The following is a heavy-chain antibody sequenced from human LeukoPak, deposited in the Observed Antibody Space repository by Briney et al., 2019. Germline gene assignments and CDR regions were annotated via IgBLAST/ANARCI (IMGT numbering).Heavy chain of an antibody. D-gene: IGHD6-13*01. CDR3: AKTTGYGNAWSPGKAFDY. J-gene: IGHJ4*02. CDR2: IYYSGTT. CDR1: GGSFSSSNFY. Sequence: PSETLSLTCTVSGGSFSSSNFYWGWIRQPPGKGLEWIGSIYYSGTTYYNPSLKSRVTISVNTAKNQFSLKLSSVTAADTAVYYCAKTTGYGNAWSPGKAFDYWGQGTLVTVSS. V-gene: IGHV4-39*07.